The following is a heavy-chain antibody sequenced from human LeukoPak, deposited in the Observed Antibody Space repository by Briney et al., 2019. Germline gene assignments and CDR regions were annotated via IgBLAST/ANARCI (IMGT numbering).Heavy chain of an antibody. CDR2: IRYDGSNK. CDR3: AKDLYSSGWYSPWYFDL. CDR1: GFTFSSYG. V-gene: IGHV3-30*02. D-gene: IGHD6-19*01. J-gene: IGHJ2*01. Sequence: GGSLRLSCAASGFTFSSYGMHWVRQAPGKGLEWVAFIRYDGSNKYYADSVKGRFTISRDNSKNMLHLQMNSLRAEDTAVYYCAKDLYSSGWYSPWYFDLWGRGTLVTVSS.